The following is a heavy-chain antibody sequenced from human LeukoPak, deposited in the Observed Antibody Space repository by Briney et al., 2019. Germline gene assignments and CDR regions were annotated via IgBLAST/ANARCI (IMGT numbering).Heavy chain of an antibody. D-gene: IGHD6-19*01. V-gene: IGHV1-8*01. J-gene: IGHJ4*02. CDR2: MNPNSGNT. Sequence: ASVTVSFTSSGYTFTSCDINWVRHAPGQGLEWMGWMNPNSGNTGYGQSFQGRITMTRDISIGTAYMELSNLTSEDTAIYYCTRGSSGRRDNWGQGTLVTVSA. CDR3: TRGSSGRRDN. CDR1: GYTFTSCD.